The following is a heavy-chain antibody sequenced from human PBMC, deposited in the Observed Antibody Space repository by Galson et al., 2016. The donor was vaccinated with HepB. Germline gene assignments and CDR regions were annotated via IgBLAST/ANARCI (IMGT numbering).Heavy chain of an antibody. D-gene: IGHD2-2*01. J-gene: IGHJ4*01. CDR1: GFTFSSFW. CDR2: IKQDGSEK. V-gene: IGHV3-7*01. CDR3: ATHDCTSTSRAHDY. Sequence: SLRLSCAASGFTFSSFWMSWVRQAPGKGLEWVANIKQDGSEKHYVASVKGRFTISRDNADSSLSLQMNSLRGEDTAVYYCATHDCTSTSRAHDYWGHGTLVTVSS.